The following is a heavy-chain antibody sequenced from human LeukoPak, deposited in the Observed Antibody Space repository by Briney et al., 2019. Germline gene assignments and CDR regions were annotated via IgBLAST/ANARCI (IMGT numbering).Heavy chain of an antibody. CDR3: ARDIAAAGTGTDY. V-gene: IGHV3-30*03. Sequence: PGGSLRLSCVASGFTFSSYGMNWVRQAPGKGLEWVAVISYDGSNKYYADSVKGRFTISRDNSKNTLYLQMNSLRAEDTAVYYCARDIAAAGTGTDYWGQGTLVTVSS. CDR1: GFTFSSYG. J-gene: IGHJ4*02. D-gene: IGHD6-13*01. CDR2: ISYDGSNK.